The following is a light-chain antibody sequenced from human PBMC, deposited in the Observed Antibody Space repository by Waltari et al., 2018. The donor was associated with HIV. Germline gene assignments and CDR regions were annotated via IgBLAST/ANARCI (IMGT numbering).Light chain of an antibody. CDR2: GAS. V-gene: IGKV3-15*01. CDR1: QSVSSN. CDR3: HQYNNLPQT. Sequence: EIVMTQSPATLSVSPGERATLSCRASQSVSSNLAWYQQKPGQGPRILIYGASTRATGIPTRFRDSGSGTEFTLTISRLQSEDFSVYYCHQYNNLPQTFGQGTKVEIK. J-gene: IGKJ1*01.